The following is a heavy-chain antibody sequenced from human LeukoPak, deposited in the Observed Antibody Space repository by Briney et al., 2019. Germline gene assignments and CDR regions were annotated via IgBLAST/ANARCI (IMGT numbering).Heavy chain of an antibody. CDR2: INSDGSST. D-gene: IGHD6-19*01. CDR3: ARGSDGWFAFDY. CDR1: GFTFSSHW. Sequence: GGSLRLSCAASGFTFSSHWMHWVRQDAGKGLVLVSRINSDGSSTGSADSVKGRFTISRDNAKNTLYLQMNSLRGDDTAVYYCARGSDGWFAFDYWGQGILVTVSS. V-gene: IGHV3-74*01. J-gene: IGHJ4*02.